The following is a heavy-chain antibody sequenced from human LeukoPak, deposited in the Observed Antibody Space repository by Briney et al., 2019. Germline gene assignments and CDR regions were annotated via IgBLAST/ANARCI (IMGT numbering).Heavy chain of an antibody. CDR1: GYTLTEIS. D-gene: IGHD3-22*01. Sequence: ASVKVSCKVSGYTLTEISMHWVRQAPGKGLEWMGGFDPEDGETIYAQKFQGRVTMTEDTSTDTAYMELSSLRSEDTAVYYCATAQNYYDSSGYFNDYWGQGTLVTVSS. V-gene: IGHV1-24*01. CDR3: ATAQNYYDSSGYFNDY. J-gene: IGHJ4*02. CDR2: FDPEDGET.